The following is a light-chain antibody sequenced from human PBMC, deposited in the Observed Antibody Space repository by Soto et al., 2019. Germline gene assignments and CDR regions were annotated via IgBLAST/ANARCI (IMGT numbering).Light chain of an antibody. V-gene: IGKV4-1*01. CDR2: WAS. CDR3: QRYYTTPWT. CDR1: QSVLFTSSNKNF. Sequence: DTVMTQSPDSLAVSLGERATINCKSSQSVLFTSSNKNFLTWYQQKPGQPPKLLIYWASTRESGVPDRFSGSGSGTNFTLTISSLQAEDVAVYYCQRYYTTPWTFGQGTKVEIK. J-gene: IGKJ1*01.